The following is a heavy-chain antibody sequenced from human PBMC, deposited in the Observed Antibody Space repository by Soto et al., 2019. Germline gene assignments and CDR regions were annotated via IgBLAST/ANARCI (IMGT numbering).Heavy chain of an antibody. Sequence: ASVKVSCKVSGYTLTELSMHWVRQAPGKGLEWMGGFDPEDGETIYAQKFQGRVTMTEDTSTDTAYMELSSLRSEDTAVYYCATPGVAVVVPAAMGFDYWGQGTLVTVSS. J-gene: IGHJ4*02. V-gene: IGHV1-24*01. CDR2: FDPEDGET. CDR3: ATPGVAVVVPAAMGFDY. D-gene: IGHD2-2*01. CDR1: GYTLTELS.